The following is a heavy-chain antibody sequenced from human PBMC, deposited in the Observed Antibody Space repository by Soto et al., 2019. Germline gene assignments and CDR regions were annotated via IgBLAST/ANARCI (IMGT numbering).Heavy chain of an antibody. J-gene: IGHJ5*02. CDR1: GFTFGTTD. Sequence: QLLQSGGGLVQPGGSLTLSCAASGFTFGTTDMSWVRQAPGEGLEWVSTLDGSGGITYYADSVKGRFTISRDNSRNTVYVQMNSRRGDDTALYYCVKNSGWFNTWGQGALVTVSS. CDR2: LDGSGGIT. D-gene: IGHD3-10*01. CDR3: VKNSGWFNT. V-gene: IGHV3-23*01.